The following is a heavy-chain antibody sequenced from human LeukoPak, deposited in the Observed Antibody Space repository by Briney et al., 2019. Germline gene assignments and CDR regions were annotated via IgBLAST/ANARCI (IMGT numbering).Heavy chain of an antibody. CDR2: FDPEDGET. Sequence: ASVKVSFKVSGYTLTYLSMHWVRQAPGKGQEWVGGFDPEDGETIYQQKFQGRVTITEDTSTDTAYMELSSLRSEDTAVYYCASSVGFSSWYWDYWGQGTLVTVSS. V-gene: IGHV1-24*01. D-gene: IGHD6-13*01. CDR1: GYTLTYLS. CDR3: ASSVGFSSWYWDY. J-gene: IGHJ4*02.